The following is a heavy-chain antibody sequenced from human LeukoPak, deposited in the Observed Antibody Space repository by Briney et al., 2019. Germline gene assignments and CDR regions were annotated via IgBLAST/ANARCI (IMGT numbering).Heavy chain of an antibody. D-gene: IGHD2-15*01. CDR2: ISGSGGST. V-gene: IGHV3-23*01. Sequence: GGSLRLSCAASGFTFSSYAMSWVRQAPGKGLEWVSAISGSGGSTYYADSVKGRFTIPRDNSKNTLYLQMNSLRAEDTAVYYCAKDGGGGIVVVVAAIYFDLWGRGTLVTVSS. J-gene: IGHJ2*01. CDR1: GFTFSSYA. CDR3: AKDGGGGIVVVVAAIYFDL.